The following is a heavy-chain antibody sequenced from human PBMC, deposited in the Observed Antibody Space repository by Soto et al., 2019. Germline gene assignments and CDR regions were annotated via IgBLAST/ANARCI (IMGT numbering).Heavy chain of an antibody. D-gene: IGHD4-17*01. J-gene: IGHJ6*02. Sequence: QVHLVQSGAEVKKPGASVTFPCKASGYTFSNYYMHWVRQAPGQGLEWVGIINPSGGGTTYAQIVQGRVTMTRDTSTSTVYMELNSLRSEDTAVYYCARGPKLTAFGDRGYYGMDVWGHGTTVTVSS. CDR3: ARGPKLTAFGDRGYYGMDV. CDR2: INPSGGGT. V-gene: IGHV1-46*01. CDR1: GYTFSNYY.